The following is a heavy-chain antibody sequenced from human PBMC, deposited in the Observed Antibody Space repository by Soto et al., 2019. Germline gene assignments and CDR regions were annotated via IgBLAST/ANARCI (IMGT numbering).Heavy chain of an antibody. V-gene: IGHV1-18*01. CDR3: AREADPGQQPEQLQPVHYYYGMDV. CDR1: GYTFTSYG. J-gene: IGHJ6*02. Sequence: GASVKVSCKASGYTFTSYGISWVRQAPGQGLEWMGWISAYNGNTNYAQKLQGRVTMTTDTSTSTAYMELRSLRSDDTAVYYCAREADPGQQPEQLQPVHYYYGMDVWGQGTTVTVSS. CDR2: ISAYNGNT. D-gene: IGHD6-13*01.